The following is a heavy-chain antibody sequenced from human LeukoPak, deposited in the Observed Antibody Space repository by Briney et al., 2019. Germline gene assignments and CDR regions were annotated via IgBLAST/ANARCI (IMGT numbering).Heavy chain of an antibody. V-gene: IGHV3-74*01. D-gene: IGHD5-18*01. CDR1: GFTFTTYW. CDR2: INSDGSIA. J-gene: IGHJ6*02. Sequence: GGSLRLSCAASGFTFTTYWMHWVRQAPGKGLVWVSHINSDGSIASYADSVKGRFTISRDNAKNTLYLQMNSLRAEDTAVYYCARDAVDTANAVWGQGTTVTVSS. CDR3: ARDAVDTANAV.